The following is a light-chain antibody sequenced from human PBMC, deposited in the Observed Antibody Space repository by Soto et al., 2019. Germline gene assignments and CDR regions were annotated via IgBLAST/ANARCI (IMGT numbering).Light chain of an antibody. V-gene: IGLV2-14*01. CDR3: SSFISTSTLPYV. J-gene: IGLJ1*01. CDR1: SSDVGGYNY. Sequence: QSALTQPASVSGSPGQSITISCTGTSSDVGGYNYVSWYQQHPRKAPKLIIYEVTNRPSGISNRFSGSKSGNTASLTITGLQAEDEADYYCSSFISTSTLPYVFGTGTKVTVL. CDR2: EVT.